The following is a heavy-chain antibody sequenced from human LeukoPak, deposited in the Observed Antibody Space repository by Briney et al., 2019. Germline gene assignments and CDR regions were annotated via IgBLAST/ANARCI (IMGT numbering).Heavy chain of an antibody. J-gene: IGHJ6*02. CDR1: GYSFTSYW. D-gene: IGHD2-2*01. CDR2: IYPGDSDT. CDR3: ARSSTENYYYYGMDV. Sequence: GESLKISCKGSGYSFTSYWIGWVRQMPGKGLEWMGIIYPGDSDTRYSPSFQGQVTISADKSISTAYLQWSGLKASDTAMYYCARSSTENYYYYGMDVWGQGTTVTVSS. V-gene: IGHV5-51*01.